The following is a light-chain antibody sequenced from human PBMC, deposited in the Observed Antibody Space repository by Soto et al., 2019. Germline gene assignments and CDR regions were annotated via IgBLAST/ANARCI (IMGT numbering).Light chain of an antibody. Sequence: EIVLTQSPATLSLSPGERATLSCRASQSVSSYLAWYQQKPGQAPRLLIYDASNSATGIPARFSGSGSGTDFNLTISRLEPEDFAVYYCQQRSNWLTFGGGPKVEIK. J-gene: IGKJ4*01. CDR3: QQRSNWLT. V-gene: IGKV3-11*01. CDR1: QSVSSY. CDR2: DAS.